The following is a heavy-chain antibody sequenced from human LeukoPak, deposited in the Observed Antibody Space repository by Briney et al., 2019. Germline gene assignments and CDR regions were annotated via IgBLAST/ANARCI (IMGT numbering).Heavy chain of an antibody. CDR1: GFTFSSYG. CDR2: IWYDGSNK. Sequence: GGSLRLSCAASGFTFSSYGMHWVRQAPGKGLERVAVIWYDGSNKYYADSVKGRFTISRDNSKNTLYLQMNSLRAEDTAVYYCAKDAHYDSSGYYFDYWGQGTLVTVSS. CDR3: AKDAHYDSSGYYFDY. D-gene: IGHD3-22*01. V-gene: IGHV3-33*06. J-gene: IGHJ4*02.